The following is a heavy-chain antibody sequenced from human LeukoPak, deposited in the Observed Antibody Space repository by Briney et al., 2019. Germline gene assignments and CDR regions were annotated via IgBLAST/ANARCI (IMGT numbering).Heavy chain of an antibody. D-gene: IGHD3-22*01. CDR1: GYSISSGYY. V-gene: IGHV4-38-2*02. J-gene: IGHJ4*02. CDR2: IYHSGST. CDR3: ARFSPMIPRAFDY. Sequence: PSETLSLTCTVSGYSISSGYYWGWIRQPPGKGLEWIGSIYHSGSTYYNPSLKSRVTISVDTSKNQFSLKLSSVTAADTAVYYCARFSPMIPRAFDYWGQGTLVTVSS.